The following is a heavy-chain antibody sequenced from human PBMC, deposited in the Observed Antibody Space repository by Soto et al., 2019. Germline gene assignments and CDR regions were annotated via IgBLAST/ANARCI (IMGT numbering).Heavy chain of an antibody. CDR2: IFSNDEK. J-gene: IGHJ6*02. CDR1: GFSLSNARMG. CDR3: AKGESTYFPYYYYYGMDV. Sequence: QVTLKESGPVLVKPTETLTLTCTVSGFSLSNARMGVSWIRQPPGKALEWLAHIFSNDEKSYSTSLKSRITLAKDTSKSQVVLTMTNMDPVDTATYYCAKGESTYFPYYYYYGMDVWGQGTTVTVSS. V-gene: IGHV2-26*01. D-gene: IGHD3-16*01.